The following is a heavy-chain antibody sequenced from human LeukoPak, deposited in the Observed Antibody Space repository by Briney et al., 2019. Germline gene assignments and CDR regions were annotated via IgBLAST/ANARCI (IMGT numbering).Heavy chain of an antibody. J-gene: IGHJ4*02. D-gene: IGHD2/OR15-2a*01. CDR1: GASISNYY. CDR2: IHTSGAS. Sequence: SETLSLTCTVSGASISNYYWSWIRQTPEKGLEWMGHIHTSGASRYYPSLESRLTLSIGTSRNHLSLKLTSVTATDTAVYYCARLSGTFFDYWGQGTLVTVSS. V-gene: IGHV4-4*09. CDR3: ARLSGTFFDY.